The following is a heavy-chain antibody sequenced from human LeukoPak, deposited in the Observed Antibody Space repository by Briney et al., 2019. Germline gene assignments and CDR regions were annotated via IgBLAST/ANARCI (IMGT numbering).Heavy chain of an antibody. V-gene: IGHV4-39*07. D-gene: IGHD3-10*01. CDR2: INYSGNT. CDR1: GDSISSSNYY. Sequence: SETLSLTCTVSGDSISSSNYYWGWIRQPPGKGLEWIGSINYSGNTFYNPSLKSRVTISRDTSKNQFSLQLTSVTAADTAVYYCATARVVRGLYLGDYWGQGTLVTVSS. CDR3: ATARVVRGLYLGDY. J-gene: IGHJ4*02.